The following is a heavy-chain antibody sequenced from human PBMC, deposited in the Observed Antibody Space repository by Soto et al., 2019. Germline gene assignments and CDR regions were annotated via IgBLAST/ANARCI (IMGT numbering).Heavy chain of an antibody. CDR2: IIPMFCIG. V-gene: IGHV1-69*01. D-gene: IGHD3-16*02. CDR1: GGSFSKYG. CDR3: ASGYRENYFYAMDV. Sequence: QVQLVQSGAEVKMPGSSVRVSCKASGGSFSKYGISWVRQAPTQGLEWMGGIIPMFCIGNYAEKFLGRVTITADESTSPSHMELSSLRSEDTAVYFCASGYRENYFYAMDVGGQGTTVTASS. J-gene: IGHJ6*02.